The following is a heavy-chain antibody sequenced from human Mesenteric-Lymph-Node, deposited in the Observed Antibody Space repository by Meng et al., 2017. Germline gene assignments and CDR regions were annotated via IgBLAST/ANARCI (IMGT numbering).Heavy chain of an antibody. V-gene: IGHV3-21*01. J-gene: IGHJ3*02. CDR3: ARAKMGSGTQNAFDI. Sequence: GESLKISCAASGFTFSSYSMNWVRQAPGKGLEWVSSISSSSSYIYYADSVKGRFTISRDNAKNSLYLQMNSLRAEDTAVYYCARAKMGSGTQNAFDIWGQGTMVTVSS. CDR1: GFTFSSYS. D-gene: IGHD3-10*01. CDR2: ISSSSSYI.